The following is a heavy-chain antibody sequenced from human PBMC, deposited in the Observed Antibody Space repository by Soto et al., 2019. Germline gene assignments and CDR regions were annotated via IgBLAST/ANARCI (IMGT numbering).Heavy chain of an antibody. CDR1: GGSFSGYY. J-gene: IGHJ5*02. D-gene: IGHD3-10*01. V-gene: IGHV4-34*01. Sequence: QVQLQQWGAGLLKPSETLSLTCAVYGGSFSGYYWSWIRQPPGKGLEWIGEINHSGSTNYNPSLKSRVTISVDTSKNQFSLKLSSVTAADTAVYYCARSGVPGDNWFDPWGQGTLVTVSS. CDR3: ARSGVPGDNWFDP. CDR2: INHSGST.